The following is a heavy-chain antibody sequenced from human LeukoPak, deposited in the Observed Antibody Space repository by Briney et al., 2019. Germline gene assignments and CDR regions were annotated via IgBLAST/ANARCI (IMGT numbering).Heavy chain of an antibody. Sequence: GASVKVSCKASGYTFTSYGISWVRQAPGQGLEWMGGIIPIFGTANYAQKFQGRVTITADESTSTAYMELSSLRSEDTAVYYCARGGYSYGYYRQVDYWGQGTLVTVSS. CDR2: IIPIFGTA. CDR3: ARGGYSYGYYRQVDY. J-gene: IGHJ4*02. D-gene: IGHD5-18*01. V-gene: IGHV1-69*13. CDR1: GYTFTSYG.